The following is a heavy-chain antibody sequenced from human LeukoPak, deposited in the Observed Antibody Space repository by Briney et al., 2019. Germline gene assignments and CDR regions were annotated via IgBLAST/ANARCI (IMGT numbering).Heavy chain of an antibody. V-gene: IGHV3-21*01. D-gene: IGHD2-15*01. CDR2: ISSSSSYI. Sequence: GGSLRLSCAASGFTFSSYSMNWVRQAPGKGLEWVSSISSSSSYIYYADSVKSRFTISRDNAKNSLYLQMNSLRAEDTAVYYCAREHCSGGSCYPDAFDIWGQGTMVTVSS. CDR3: AREHCSGGSCYPDAFDI. CDR1: GFTFSSYS. J-gene: IGHJ3*02.